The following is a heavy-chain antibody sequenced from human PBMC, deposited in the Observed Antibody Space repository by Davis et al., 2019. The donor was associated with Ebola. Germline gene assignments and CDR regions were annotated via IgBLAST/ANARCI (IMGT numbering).Heavy chain of an antibody. CDR3: AGGMMGFRFDH. Sequence: GGSLRLSCQGSGYTLTNYWIAWVRQMPGKAVEWMPMIYPHDSQTKYSPSFEGLVTVSFDRSITTAYMQWTSLKASDTAIYYCAGGMMGFRFDHWGQGTPVTVSS. D-gene: IGHD2-15*01. CDR2: IYPHDSQT. CDR1: GYTLTNYW. J-gene: IGHJ4*02. V-gene: IGHV5-51*01.